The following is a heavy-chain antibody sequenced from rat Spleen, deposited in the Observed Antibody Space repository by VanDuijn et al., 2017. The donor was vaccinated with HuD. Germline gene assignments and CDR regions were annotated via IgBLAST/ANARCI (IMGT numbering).Heavy chain of an antibody. CDR2: INYDGRNI. D-gene: IGHD1-9*01. CDR1: GFTFSNYD. CDR3: ARHTYYGYYFDY. J-gene: IGHJ2*01. Sequence: EVQLVESGGGLVQPGRSLKLSCAASGFTFSNYDMAWVRQAPTKGLEWVATINYDGRNIYYRDSVKGRFSISRDNARNTLYLQMDSLRSEDTATYYCARHTYYGYYFDYWGQGVMVTVSS. V-gene: IGHV5-29*01.